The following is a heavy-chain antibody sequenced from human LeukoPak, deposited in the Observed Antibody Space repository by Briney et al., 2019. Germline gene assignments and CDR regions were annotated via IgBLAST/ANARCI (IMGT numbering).Heavy chain of an antibody. V-gene: IGHV3-30*18. Sequence: PGGSLRLSCAASGFTFSSYGMHWVRQAPGKGLEWVAVISYDGSNKYYADSVKGRFTISRDNSKNTLYLQMNSLRAEDTAVYYCANGHYDFWTNLNYYYYGMDVWGQGTTVTVSS. CDR2: ISYDGSNK. CDR3: ANGHYDFWTNLNYYYYGMDV. J-gene: IGHJ6*02. D-gene: IGHD3-3*01. CDR1: GFTFSSYG.